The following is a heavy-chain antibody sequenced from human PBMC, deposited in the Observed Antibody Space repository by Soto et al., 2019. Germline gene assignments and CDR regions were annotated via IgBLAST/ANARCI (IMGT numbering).Heavy chain of an antibody. J-gene: IGHJ6*02. CDR2: LSWNGDYT. CDR3: AKGTRSCYYYGMEV. Sequence: EVQLVESGGGLVQPGRSLRLSCAVSGFTFDDYAMHWVRQAPGKGLEWVSGLSWNGDYTGYADSVTGRFTISRDNTKNSLYLQMTSLRAEDTALYYCAKGTRSCYYYGMEVWGQGTTVTVSS. V-gene: IGHV3-9*01. CDR1: GFTFDDYA.